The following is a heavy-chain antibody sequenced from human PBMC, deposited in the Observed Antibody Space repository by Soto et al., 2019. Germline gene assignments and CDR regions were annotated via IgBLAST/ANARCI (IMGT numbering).Heavy chain of an antibody. D-gene: IGHD5-12*01. CDR1: GDSISSSY. CDR2: IYYSGST. J-gene: IGHJ5*02. Sequence: SETLSLTCSVSGDSISSSYWSWIRQPPGKGLEWIGYIYYSGSTNYNPSLKSRVTISLDTSKNQFSLKVSSVTAADTAVYYCSRGYECSDPWGQGTRVTGAS. CDR3: SRGYECSDP. V-gene: IGHV4-59*01.